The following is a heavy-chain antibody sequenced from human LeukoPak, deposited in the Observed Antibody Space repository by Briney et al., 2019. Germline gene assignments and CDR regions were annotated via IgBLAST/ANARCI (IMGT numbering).Heavy chain of an antibody. J-gene: IGHJ4*02. CDR1: GFTFSSYS. Sequence: GGSLRLSCAASGFTFSSYSMNWVRQAPGKGLEWVSSISSSSSYIYYADSVKGRFTISRDNSKNTLYLQMNSLRAEDTAVYYCAKLPYYDSSGYFDYWGQGTLVTVSS. V-gene: IGHV3-21*04. CDR2: ISSSSSYI. CDR3: AKLPYYDSSGYFDY. D-gene: IGHD3-22*01.